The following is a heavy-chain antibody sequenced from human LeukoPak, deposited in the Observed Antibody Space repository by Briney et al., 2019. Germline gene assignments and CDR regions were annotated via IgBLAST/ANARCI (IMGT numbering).Heavy chain of an antibody. V-gene: IGHV3-23*01. D-gene: IGHD6-13*01. J-gene: IGHJ4*02. CDR2: ISGSGGST. CDR3: AKTLGVYSSSWYYFDY. Sequence: GGSLRLSCAASGFTFSSYAMSWVRQAPGKGLEWVSAISGSGGSTYYADSVKGRFTISRDNSKNTLYLQMNSLRAEDTAVYYCAKTLGVYSSSWYYFDYWGQETLVTVSS. CDR1: GFTFSSYA.